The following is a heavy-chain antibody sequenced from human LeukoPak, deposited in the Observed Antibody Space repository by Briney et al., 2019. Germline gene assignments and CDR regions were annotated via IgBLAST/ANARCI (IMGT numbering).Heavy chain of an antibody. CDR1: GGSISSYY. CDR2: IHYSGST. CDR3: ARDYGDYTGALDI. Sequence: SETLSLTCTVSGGSISSYYWNWIRQPPGKGLEWIGLIHYSGSTNYNPSLKSRLTMSVDTSKNQFSLKLSSVTAADTAVYYCARDYGDYTGALDIWGQGTMVTVSS. J-gene: IGHJ3*02. V-gene: IGHV4-59*12. D-gene: IGHD4-17*01.